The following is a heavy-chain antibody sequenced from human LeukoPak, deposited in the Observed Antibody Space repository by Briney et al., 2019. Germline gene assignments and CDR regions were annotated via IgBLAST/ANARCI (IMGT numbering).Heavy chain of an antibody. Sequence: PGGSLRLSCAASGFTFSNYWMNWVRQAPGKGLEWVSYISSSSSTIYYADSVKGRFTISRDNAKNSLYLQMNSLRAEDTAVYYCARDPPNPFRVVQLDYWGQGTLVTVSS. CDR3: ARDPPNPFRVVQLDY. V-gene: IGHV3-48*04. CDR1: GFTFSNYW. J-gene: IGHJ4*02. CDR2: ISSSSSTI. D-gene: IGHD2-15*01.